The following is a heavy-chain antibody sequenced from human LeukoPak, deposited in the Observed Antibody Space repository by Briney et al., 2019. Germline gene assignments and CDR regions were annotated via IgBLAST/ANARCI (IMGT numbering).Heavy chain of an antibody. CDR3: AKDTGGSLYYYYGMDV. J-gene: IGHJ6*02. CDR1: GFTFSSYG. CDR2: ISYDGSNK. V-gene: IGHV3-30*18. D-gene: IGHD1-26*01. Sequence: PGGSLRLSCAASGFTFSSYGMHWVRQAPGKGLEWVAVISYDGSNKYYADSVKGRFTISRDSSKNTLYLQMNSLRAEDTAVYYCAKDTGGSLYYYYGMDVWGQGTTVTVSS.